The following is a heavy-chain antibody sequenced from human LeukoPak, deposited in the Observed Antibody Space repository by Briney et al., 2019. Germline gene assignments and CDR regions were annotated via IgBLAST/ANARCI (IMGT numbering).Heavy chain of an antibody. CDR2: IYYSGST. CDR1: GGSISSGGYY. Sequence: SETLSLTCTVSGGSISSGGYYWSWIRQHPGKGLEWIGYIYYSGSTYYNPSLKSRVTISVDTSKNQFSLKLSSVTAADTAVYYCARVNYYDSSGYYPSFDYWGQGTLVTVSS. J-gene: IGHJ4*02. D-gene: IGHD3-22*01. CDR3: ARVNYYDSSGYYPSFDY. V-gene: IGHV4-31*03.